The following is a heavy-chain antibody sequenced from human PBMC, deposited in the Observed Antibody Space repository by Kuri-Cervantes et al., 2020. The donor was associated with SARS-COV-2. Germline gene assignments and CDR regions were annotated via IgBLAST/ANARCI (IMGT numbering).Heavy chain of an antibody. D-gene: IGHD3-3*01. CDR2: IYHTGSP. J-gene: IGHJ4*02. CDR3: ARSPYDFWSGSWG. Sequence: SETLFLTCTVSGGSVSDRNSYWTWIRQSPGKGLEWIGYIYHTGSPTYSPSLKSRVTISLDKPKNQFSLRLTSVTAADTAVYYCARSPYDFWSGSWGWGQGTLVTVSS. CDR1: GGSVSDRNSY. V-gene: IGHV4-61*01.